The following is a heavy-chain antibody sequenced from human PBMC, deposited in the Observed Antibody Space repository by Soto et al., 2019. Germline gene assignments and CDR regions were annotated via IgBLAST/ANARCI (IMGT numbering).Heavy chain of an antibody. CDR3: ASDSSSWYTYFDY. Sequence: KPSETLSLTCAVSGGSISSSNWWSWVRQPPGKGLEWIGEIYHSGSTNYNPSLKSRVTISVDKSKNQFSLKLSSVTAADTAVYYCASDSSSWYTYFDYWGQGTLVTVSS. J-gene: IGHJ4*02. V-gene: IGHV4-4*02. CDR2: IYHSGST. D-gene: IGHD6-13*01. CDR1: GGSISSSNW.